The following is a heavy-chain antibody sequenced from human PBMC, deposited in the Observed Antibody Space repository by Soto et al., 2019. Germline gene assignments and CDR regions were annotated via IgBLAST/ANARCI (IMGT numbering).Heavy chain of an antibody. Sequence: AGSLSHSCATSGLTFSNYAMSWVRQAPGGGLEWVSSMSGSSSTTYYADSVKGRFTISRDRSKNTLYLQMSSLRAEDTALYYCAKNQERELPRVIDFWGQGTLVTVAS. V-gene: IGHV3-23*01. CDR1: GLTFSNYA. CDR3: AKNQERELPRVIDF. CDR2: MSGSSSTT. D-gene: IGHD1-7*01. J-gene: IGHJ4*02.